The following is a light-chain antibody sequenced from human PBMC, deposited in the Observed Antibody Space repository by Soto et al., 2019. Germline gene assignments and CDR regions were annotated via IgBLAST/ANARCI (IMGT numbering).Light chain of an antibody. J-gene: IGKJ4*01. CDR3: QQSASTPQT. V-gene: IGKV1-39*01. CDR2: VAS. CDR1: QSVGTY. Sequence: DIQMTQSPSSLSASVGDRVTITCRASQSVGTYVSWYQQKEGKAPKLLINVASTLQSGVASTFSGSRSGTDFTLAISSLQPEDFATYYCQQSASTPQTFGGGTRVEIK.